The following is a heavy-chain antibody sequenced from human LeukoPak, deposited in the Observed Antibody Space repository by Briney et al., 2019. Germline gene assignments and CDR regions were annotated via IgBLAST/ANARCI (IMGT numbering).Heavy chain of an antibody. J-gene: IGHJ4*02. CDR2: ISPNSGDT. V-gene: IGHV1-2*02. CDR3: ARDKGREDFDY. D-gene: IGHD2-15*01. Sequence: VSVKVSCKASGYTFTGHYVDWVRQAPGQGLEWVGWISPNSGDTRYAQKFQGRVTMTRDTSSSTVYMELSSLRSDDTAVYYCARDKGREDFDYWGQGTLVTVSS. CDR1: GYTFTGHY.